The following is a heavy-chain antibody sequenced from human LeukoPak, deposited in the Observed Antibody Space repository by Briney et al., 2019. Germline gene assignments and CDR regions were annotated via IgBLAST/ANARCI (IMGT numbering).Heavy chain of an antibody. CDR3: ARIRKSNSWYDAFDI. Sequence: ASVKVSCKASGYTFTAYFIHWVRQAPGQGLEWMGWSNPNSGATTFAQKFQGRVTMTRDTSISTAYMDLSRLKSDDTAVYYCARIRKSNSWYDAFDIWGQGTMVTVSS. D-gene: IGHD6-13*01. V-gene: IGHV1-2*02. CDR2: SNPNSGAT. J-gene: IGHJ3*02. CDR1: GYTFTAYF.